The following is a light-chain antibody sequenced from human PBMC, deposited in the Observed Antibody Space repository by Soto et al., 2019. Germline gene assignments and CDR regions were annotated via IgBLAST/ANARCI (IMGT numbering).Light chain of an antibody. CDR2: DVS. CDR3: SSYTSRRTLV. J-gene: IGLJ1*01. Sequence: QSVLTQPASVSGSPGQSITISCTGTTSDVGGYNSVSWYQQHPGKAPKVMIYDVSDRPSRVSNRFSGSKSGNTASLTIYGLQAEDEADYYCSSYTSRRTLVFGTGTQLTVL. CDR1: TSDVGGYNS. V-gene: IGLV2-14*01.